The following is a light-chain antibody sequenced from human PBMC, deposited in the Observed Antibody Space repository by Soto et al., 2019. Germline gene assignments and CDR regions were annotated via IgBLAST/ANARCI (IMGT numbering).Light chain of an antibody. CDR1: RSVSTN. Sequence: DIILTQSPAIVSVSPGERATLSCRASRSVSTNLAWYQHKHGQAPRLLIYGASTRVTDIPPRFSGSGSGTEFTLTINYLKSEDFGGYYCQQYDKTVPPVTFGGGTKVES. CDR3: QQYDKTVPPVT. CDR2: GAS. J-gene: IGKJ4*01. V-gene: IGKV3-15*01.